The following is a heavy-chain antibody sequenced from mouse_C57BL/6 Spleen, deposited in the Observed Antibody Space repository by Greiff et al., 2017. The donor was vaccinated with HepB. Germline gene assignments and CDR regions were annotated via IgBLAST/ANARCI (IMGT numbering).Heavy chain of an antibody. J-gene: IGHJ2*01. V-gene: IGHV1-15*01. Sequence: QVQLQQSGAELVRPGASVTLSCKASGYTFTDYEMHWVKQTPVHGLEWIGAIDPETGGTAYNQKFKGKAILTADKSSSTAYMELRSLTSEDSAVYYCTRYCSSYNDFDYWGQGTTLTVSS. CDR2: IDPETGGT. CDR1: GYTFTDYE. D-gene: IGHD1-1*01. CDR3: TRYCSSYNDFDY.